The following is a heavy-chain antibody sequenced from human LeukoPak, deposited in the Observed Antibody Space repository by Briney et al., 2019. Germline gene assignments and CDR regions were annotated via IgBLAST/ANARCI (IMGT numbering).Heavy chain of an antibody. D-gene: IGHD2-15*01. CDR3: ARERYCSGGSCQLDY. Sequence: PGGSLRLSCAASGFTFSSYVMTWVRRAPGKGLEWVSAISGSGGSTYYAVSVKGRFTISRDNSKNTLYLQMNSLRAEDTAVYYCARERYCSGGSCQLDYWGQGTLVTVSS. V-gene: IGHV3-23*01. CDR2: ISGSGGST. J-gene: IGHJ4*02. CDR1: GFTFSSYV.